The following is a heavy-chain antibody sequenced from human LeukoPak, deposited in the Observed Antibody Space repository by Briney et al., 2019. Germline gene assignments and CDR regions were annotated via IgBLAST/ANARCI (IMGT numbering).Heavy chain of an antibody. J-gene: IGHJ5*02. CDR2: ISSSCSYI. V-gene: IGHV3-21*01. CDR1: GFTFSSYS. CDR3: ARDPFDYYDSSGYYRAGWFDP. Sequence: GGSLRLSCAASGFTFSSYSMNWVRQAPGKGLEWVSSISSSCSYIYYADSVKGRFTISRDNAKNSLYLQMNSLRAEDTAVYYCARDPFDYYDSSGYYRAGWFDPWGQGTLVTVSS. D-gene: IGHD3-22*01.